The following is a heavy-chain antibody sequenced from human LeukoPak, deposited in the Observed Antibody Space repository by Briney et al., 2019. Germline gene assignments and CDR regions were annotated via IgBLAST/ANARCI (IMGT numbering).Heavy chain of an antibody. CDR1: GFTFSSYA. J-gene: IGHJ4*02. Sequence: GGSLRLSCAASGFTFSSYATSWVRQAPGKGLEWVSAISGSGGSTYYADSVKGRFTISRDNSKNTLYLQMNSLRAEDTAVYYCAKSAPNSITMIVVVSDPYYFDYWGQGTLVTVSS. D-gene: IGHD3-22*01. CDR2: ISGSGGST. CDR3: AKSAPNSITMIVVVSDPYYFDY. V-gene: IGHV3-23*01.